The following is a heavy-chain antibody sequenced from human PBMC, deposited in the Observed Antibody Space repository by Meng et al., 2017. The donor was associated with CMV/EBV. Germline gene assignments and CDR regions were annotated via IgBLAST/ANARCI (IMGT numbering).Heavy chain of an antibody. D-gene: IGHD2-21*02. CDR2: IYHSGST. CDR3: ASDKQDTTATFDY. J-gene: IGHJ4*02. Sequence: GSLRLSCGASGFTFDDYDMSWVRQAPGKGLEWIGSIYHSGSTYYNPSLKSRVTISVDTSKNQFSLKLSSVTAADTAVYYCASDKQDTTATFDYWGQGTLVTVSS. V-gene: IGHV4-38-2*01. CDR1: GFTFDDYD.